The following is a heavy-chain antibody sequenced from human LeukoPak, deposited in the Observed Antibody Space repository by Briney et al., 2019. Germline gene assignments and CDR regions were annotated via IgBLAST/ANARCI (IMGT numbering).Heavy chain of an antibody. V-gene: IGHV4-39*01. Sequence: SETLSLTCTVSGDSIAINNYYWGWVRQPPGKELEWIGNIYYNGSTYYNPSLKSRVTISVDTSRNEFSLRLSFVTAADTAFYYCARHIVYDAYKAWGQGTLVTVSS. D-gene: IGHD5-24*01. CDR1: GDSIAINNYY. CDR2: IYYNGST. J-gene: IGHJ4*02. CDR3: ARHIVYDAYKA.